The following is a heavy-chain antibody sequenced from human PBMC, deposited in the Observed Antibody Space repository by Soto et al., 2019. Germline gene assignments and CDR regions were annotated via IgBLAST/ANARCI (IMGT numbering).Heavy chain of an antibody. CDR3: AREPSTGAVGIPLYSYYYMDV. CDR2: IVLFAVVP. V-gene: IGHV1-69*08. D-gene: IGHD2-15*01. CDR1: GDRFSSYT. J-gene: IGHJ6*03. Sequence: QVQLVQSGAEVRNPGSSGKVSSRAAGDRFSSYTITWVRQAPVQGLEWRGRIVLFAVVPTYAQIFQGRITLTAISSSSTACRGLTSLTFDDTAVYYCAREPSTGAVGIPLYSYYYMDVWGEWTAVTVSS.